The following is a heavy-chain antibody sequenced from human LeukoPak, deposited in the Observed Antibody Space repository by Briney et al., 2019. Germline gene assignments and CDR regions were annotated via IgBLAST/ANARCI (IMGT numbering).Heavy chain of an antibody. CDR2: ISWNSGSI. J-gene: IGHJ4*02. D-gene: IGHD2-2*02. V-gene: IGHV3-9*01. CDR1: GFTFDDYA. Sequence: GGSLRLSCAASGFTFDDYAMHWVRQAPGKGLEWVSGISWNSGSIGYADSVKGRFTVARDNAKNTLYLEMNRLRAEGTAVYYCARDNTYMFDYWGQGTQVTVSS. CDR3: ARDNTYMFDY.